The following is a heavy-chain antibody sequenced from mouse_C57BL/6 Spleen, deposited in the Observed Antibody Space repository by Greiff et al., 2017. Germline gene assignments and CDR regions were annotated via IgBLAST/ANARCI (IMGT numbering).Heavy chain of an antibody. CDR3: ARNTFDY. J-gene: IGHJ2*01. CDR2: ISYDGSN. V-gene: IGHV3-6*01. D-gene: IGHD5-2*01. Sequence: DVQLQESGPGLVKPSQSLSLTCSVTGYSITSGYYWNWIRQFPGNKLEWMGYISYDGSNNYNPSLKNRISITRDTSKNQFFLKLNSVTTEDTATYYCARNTFDYWGQGTTLTVSS. CDR1: GYSITSGYY.